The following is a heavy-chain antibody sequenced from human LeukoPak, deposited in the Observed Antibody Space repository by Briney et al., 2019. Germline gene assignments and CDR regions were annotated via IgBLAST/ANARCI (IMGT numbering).Heavy chain of an antibody. CDR3: ATGPD. CDR1: GFTISSYW. CDR2: IKQDGSEK. Sequence: GRSLRLSCAASGFTISSYWMGWVRQAPGKGLEWVANIKQDGSEKHYVDSVKGRFTISRDNAKNSLFLQMSSLRAEDTAMYYCATGPDWGQGTLVTVSS. J-gene: IGHJ4*02. V-gene: IGHV3-7*03.